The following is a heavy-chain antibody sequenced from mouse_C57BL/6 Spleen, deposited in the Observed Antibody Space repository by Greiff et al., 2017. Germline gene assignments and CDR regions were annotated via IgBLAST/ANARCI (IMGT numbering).Heavy chain of an antibody. J-gene: IGHJ2*01. CDR3: ARDSDWQFDY. V-gene: IGHV5-4*01. Sequence: DVKLVESGGGLVKPGGSLKLSCAASGFTFSSYAMSWVRQTPEKRLEWVATISDGGSYTYYPDNVKGRFTISRDNAKNNLYLQMSHLKSEDTAMYYCARDSDWQFDYWGQGTTLTVSS. CDR2: ISDGGSYT. CDR1: GFTFSSYA.